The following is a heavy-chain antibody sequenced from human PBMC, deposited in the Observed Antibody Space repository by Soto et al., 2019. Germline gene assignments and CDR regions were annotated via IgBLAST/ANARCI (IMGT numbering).Heavy chain of an antibody. Sequence: EVQLLESGGGLVQPGGSLRLSCAASGFTFRSYAMTWVRQAPGKGLEWVSVVTYNGDNTYYADSVKGRFTISRDNSKEKVDLQMNSLTAEDTAVYYCARYIRRPTVFYFEFWGPGVLVTVSS. V-gene: IGHV3-23*01. CDR1: GFTFRSYA. CDR2: VTYNGDNT. D-gene: IGHD3-3*02. J-gene: IGHJ4*02. CDR3: ARYIRRPTVFYFEF.